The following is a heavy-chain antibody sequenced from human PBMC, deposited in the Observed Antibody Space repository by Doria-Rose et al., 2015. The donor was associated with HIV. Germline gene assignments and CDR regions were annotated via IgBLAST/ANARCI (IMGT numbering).Heavy chain of an antibody. CDR3: ARIKSSRWYHKYYFDF. CDR2: IFSYDER. CDR1: GVSLSSPGMG. D-gene: IGHD6-13*01. Sequence: QESGPVLVRPTETLTLTCTVSGVSLSSPGMGVSWIRQPPGKALEWLANIFSYDERSYKTSLKSRLIISRGTSTSQVVLTMTDMDPVDTATYYCARIKSSRWYHKYYFDFWGQGTLVIVSA. J-gene: IGHJ4*02. V-gene: IGHV2-26*01.